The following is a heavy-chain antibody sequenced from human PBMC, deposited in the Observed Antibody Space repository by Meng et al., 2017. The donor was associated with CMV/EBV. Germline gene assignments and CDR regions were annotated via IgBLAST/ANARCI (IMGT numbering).Heavy chain of an antibody. CDR1: GGTFSSYT. Sequence: SVKVSCKASGGTFSSYTISWVRQAPGQGLEWMGRIIPILGIANYAQKFQGRVTITADKSTSTAYMELSRLRSDDTAVYYCARDLHDCSSTSCYRYYYYYYGMDVWGQGTTVTVSS. CDR2: IIPILGIA. V-gene: IGHV1-69*04. J-gene: IGHJ6*02. D-gene: IGHD2-2*01. CDR3: ARDLHDCSSTSCYRYYYYYYGMDV.